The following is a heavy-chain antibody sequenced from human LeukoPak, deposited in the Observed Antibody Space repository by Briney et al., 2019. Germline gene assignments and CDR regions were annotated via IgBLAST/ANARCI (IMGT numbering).Heavy chain of an antibody. CDR3: ARHMDFGEGGDKDAFDI. J-gene: IGHJ3*02. CDR2: IYYSGST. V-gene: IGHV4-39*01. D-gene: IGHD3-10*01. CDR1: GGSISSSSYS. Sequence: PSETLSLTCTVSGGSISSSSYSWGWIRQPPGKGLEWIGSIYYSGSTYYNPSLKSRVTISVDTSKNQFSLKLSSVTAADTAVYYCARHMDFGEGGDKDAFDIWGQGTMVTVSS.